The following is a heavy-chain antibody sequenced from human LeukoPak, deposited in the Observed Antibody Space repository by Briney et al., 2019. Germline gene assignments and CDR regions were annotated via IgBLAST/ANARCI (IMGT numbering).Heavy chain of an antibody. CDR3: ATSYYGSGSPQGWFDP. CDR2: IYYSGST. V-gene: IGHV4-39*07. CDR1: GGSISSSSYY. D-gene: IGHD3-10*01. J-gene: IGHJ5*02. Sequence: SETLSLTCTVSGGSISSSSYYWGWIRQPPGKGLEWIGSIYYSGSTYYNPSLKSRVTISVDTSKNQFSLKLSSATAADTAVYYCATSYYGSGSPQGWFDPWGQGTLVTVSS.